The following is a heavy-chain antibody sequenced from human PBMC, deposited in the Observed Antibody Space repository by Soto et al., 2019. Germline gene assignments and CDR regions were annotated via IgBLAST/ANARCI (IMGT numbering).Heavy chain of an antibody. Sequence: QVQLQESGPGLVKSSQTLSLTCTVSGGSISSGGSYWSWIRQRPGKGLEWLGYIFYSDSFYYTPSLKGRVVILADTSKNQFTLNLSSVTDADTAVYYCARDPETPPIFGVVRPYFFDFWGQGTLVTVSS. D-gene: IGHD3-3*01. CDR3: ARDPETPPIFGVVRPYFFDF. CDR1: GGSISSGGSY. J-gene: IGHJ4*02. V-gene: IGHV4-31*03. CDR2: IFYSDSF.